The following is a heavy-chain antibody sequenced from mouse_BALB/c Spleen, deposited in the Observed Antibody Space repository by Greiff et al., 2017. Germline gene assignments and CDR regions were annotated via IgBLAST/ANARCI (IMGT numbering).Heavy chain of an antibody. CDR1: GFAFSSYD. J-gene: IGHJ3*01. CDR2: ISSGGGST. Sequence: EVQGVESGGGLVKPGGSLKLSCAASGFAFSSYDMSWVRQTPEKRLEWVAYISSGGGSTYYPDTVKGRFTISRDNAKNTLYLQMSSLKSEDTAMYYCARRGFACWGQGTLVTVSA. V-gene: IGHV5-12-1*01. CDR3: ARRGFAC.